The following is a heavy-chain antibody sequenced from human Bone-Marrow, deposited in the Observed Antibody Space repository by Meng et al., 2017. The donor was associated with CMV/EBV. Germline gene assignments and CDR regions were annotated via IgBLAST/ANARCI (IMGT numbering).Heavy chain of an antibody. V-gene: IGHV3-15*01. CDR1: GFIFTNAW. Sequence: GGSLRLSCAASGFIFTNAWMGWVRQAPGKGLEWVGRIKRKTDGGTTEYAAPVKGRFTISRDDSKNTLYLQMNSLKTEDTAVYYCTTYSSTWYYFDFWGQGTLVTVSS. D-gene: IGHD6-13*01. J-gene: IGHJ4*02. CDR3: TTYSSTWYYFDF. CDR2: IKRKTDGGTT.